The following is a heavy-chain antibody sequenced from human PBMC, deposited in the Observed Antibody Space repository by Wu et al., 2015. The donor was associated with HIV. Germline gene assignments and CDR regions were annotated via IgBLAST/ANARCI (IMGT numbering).Heavy chain of an antibody. CDR2: INPSGGAT. CDR3: ARDATPITTEFDY. CDR1: GYTFTGYY. J-gene: IGHJ4*02. D-gene: IGHD4-11*01. Sequence: QVQLVQSGAEVKKPGASVKVSCKASGYTFTGYYMHWVRQAPGQGLEWMAWINPSGGATIYAEAFEGRVTLTVDASMKTVYMELDSLTSGDTAMYFCARDATPITTEFDYWGQGTLITVSS. V-gene: IGHV1-2*02.